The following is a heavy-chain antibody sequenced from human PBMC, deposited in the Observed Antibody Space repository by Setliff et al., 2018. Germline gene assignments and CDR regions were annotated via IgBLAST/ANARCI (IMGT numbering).Heavy chain of an antibody. CDR3: AGGQPLVRKYYYYMDV. Sequence: SVKVSCKASGYTFTSYGISWVREAPGQGLEWMGGIIPMFGTNYAQKFQGRVTITADESTSTAYMELSSLGSEDTAVYYCAGGQPLVRKYYYYMDVWGKGTMVTVSS. CDR2: IIPMFGT. J-gene: IGHJ6*03. CDR1: GYTFTSYG. V-gene: IGHV1-69*13. D-gene: IGHD3-10*01.